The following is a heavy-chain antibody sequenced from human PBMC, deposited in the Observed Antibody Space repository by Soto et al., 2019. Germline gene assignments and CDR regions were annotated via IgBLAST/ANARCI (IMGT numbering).Heavy chain of an antibody. CDR2: IDPSDSYT. J-gene: IGHJ4*02. CDR3: ARERGSGWSPFDY. V-gene: IGHV5-10-1*01. D-gene: IGHD6-19*01. Sequence: GESLKISCKGSGYSFTSYWISWVRQMPGKGLEWMGRIDPSDSYTNYSPSFQGHVTISADKSISTAYLQWSSLKASDTAIYYYARERGSGWSPFDYWGQGTLVTVSS. CDR1: GYSFTSYW.